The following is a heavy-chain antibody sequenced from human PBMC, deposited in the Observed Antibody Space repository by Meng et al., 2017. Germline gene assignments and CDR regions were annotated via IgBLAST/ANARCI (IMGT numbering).Heavy chain of an antibody. D-gene: IGHD6-19*01. CDR2: IKQDGSEK. Sequence: GESLKISCAASGFTFSSYWMSWVRQAPGKGLEWVATIKQDGSEKYYVDSVKGRFTISIDNAKNSLYLQMNSLRAENTAVYYCASGGQWLVNIGMDYWGQGTLVTVSS. CDR1: GFTFSSYW. CDR3: ASGGQWLVNIGMDY. V-gene: IGHV3-7*01. J-gene: IGHJ4*02.